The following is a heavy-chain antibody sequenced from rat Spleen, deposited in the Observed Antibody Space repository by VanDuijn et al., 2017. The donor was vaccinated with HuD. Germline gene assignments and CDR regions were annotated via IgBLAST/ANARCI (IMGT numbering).Heavy chain of an antibody. V-gene: IGHV5-29*01. CDR3: ARHPPYRYGSYVWFAY. CDR2: ISYDGRST. D-gene: IGHD1-8*01. J-gene: IGHJ3*01. Sequence: EVQLVESGGGLVQPGRSLKLSCVASGFTLNDYWMTWIRQAPTKGLEWVATISYDGRSTFYRDSVRDRFTISRDTAQNTLYLQMNSLRSEDTATYYCARHPPYRYGSYVWFAYWGQGTLVTVSS. CDR1: GFTLNDYW.